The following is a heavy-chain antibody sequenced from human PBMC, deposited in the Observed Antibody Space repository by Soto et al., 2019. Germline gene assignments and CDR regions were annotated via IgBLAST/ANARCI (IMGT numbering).Heavy chain of an antibody. CDR3: AXVFAGAPAPWGHNWFDP. CDR2: ISAYNGNT. CDR1: GYTFTSYG. Sequence: GASVKVSCKASGYTFTSYGISWVRQAPGQGLEWMGWISAYNGNTNYAQKLQGRVTMTTDTSMSTAYMELRSLRSDDTAVYYCAXVFAGAPAPWGHNWFDPWGQGTLVTVSS. V-gene: IGHV1-18*01. D-gene: IGHD1-26*01. J-gene: IGHJ5*02.